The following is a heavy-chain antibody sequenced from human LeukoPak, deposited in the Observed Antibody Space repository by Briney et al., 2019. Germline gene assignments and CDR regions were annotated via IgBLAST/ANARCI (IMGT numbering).Heavy chain of an antibody. CDR1: GYTLTELS. V-gene: IGHV1-24*01. J-gene: IGHJ4*02. D-gene: IGHD6-13*01. Sequence: ASVKISCKVSGYTLTELSMHWVRQAPGKGLEWMGGFDPEDGETIYAQKFQGRVTMTEDTSTDTAYMELSSLRSEDTAVYYCATTDYPIAAARGHFDYWGQGTLVTVSS. CDR3: ATTDYPIAAARGHFDY. CDR2: FDPEDGET.